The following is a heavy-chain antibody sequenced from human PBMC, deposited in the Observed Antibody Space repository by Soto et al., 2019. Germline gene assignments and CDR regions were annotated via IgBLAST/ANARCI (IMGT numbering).Heavy chain of an antibody. J-gene: IGHJ6*03. V-gene: IGHV4-39*01. CDR3: ARQGGSYYYVDV. CDR2: IYYSGST. D-gene: IGHD3-10*01. Sequence: SETLSLTCTVSGDSISSSAYYWGWIRQPPGKGLEWIGSIYYSGSTYHNPSFKSRVTISVDTSKNQFSLKLSSVTAADTAVFYCARQGGSYYYVDVWGQGTTVTVSS. CDR1: GDSISSSAYY.